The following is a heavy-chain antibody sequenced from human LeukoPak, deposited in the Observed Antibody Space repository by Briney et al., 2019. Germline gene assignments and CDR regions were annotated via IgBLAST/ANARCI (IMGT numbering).Heavy chain of an antibody. Sequence: GGSLRLSCAASGFTFSSYWVHWVRQAPGKGLVWVSRINTDGSSTSYADSVKGRFTISRDNAKNTLYLQMNSLRAEDTAVYYCARSYLGATTVYYFDYWGQGTLVTVSS. CDR1: GFTFSSYW. CDR2: INTDGSST. J-gene: IGHJ4*02. CDR3: ARSYLGATTVYYFDY. D-gene: IGHD1-26*01. V-gene: IGHV3-74*01.